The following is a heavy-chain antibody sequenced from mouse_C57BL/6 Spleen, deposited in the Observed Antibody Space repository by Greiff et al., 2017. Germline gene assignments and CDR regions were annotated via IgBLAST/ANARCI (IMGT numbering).Heavy chain of an antibody. CDR2: IYPGSGST. D-gene: IGHD1-1*01. CDR3: ARVVLRRGWYFDV. CDR1: GYTFTSYW. J-gene: IGHJ1*03. V-gene: IGHV1-55*01. Sequence: QVQLQQPGAELVKPGASVKMSCKASGYTFTSYWITWVKQRPGQGLEWIGEIYPGSGSTNYNEKFKSKATLTVDTSSSTAYMQLSSLTSEDSAVYYCARVVLRRGWYFDVWGTGTTVTVSS.